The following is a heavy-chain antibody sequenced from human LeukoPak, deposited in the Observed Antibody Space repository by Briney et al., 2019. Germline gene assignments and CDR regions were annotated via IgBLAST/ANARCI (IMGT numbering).Heavy chain of an antibody. J-gene: IGHJ5*02. D-gene: IGHD6-13*01. CDR2: ISSSSAYI. CDR3: ARDEGSSPDP. Sequence: GSLRLSCATSGFTFRSSSMNWVRQAPGKRLEWVSSISSSSAYIYYADSVKGRFTISRDNAKNSLYLQMNSVRAEDSAIYYCARDEGSSPDPWGQGTLVTVSS. CDR1: GFTFRSSS. V-gene: IGHV3-21*06.